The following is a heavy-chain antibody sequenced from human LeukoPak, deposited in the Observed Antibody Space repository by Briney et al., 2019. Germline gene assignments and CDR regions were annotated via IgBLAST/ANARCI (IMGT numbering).Heavy chain of an antibody. CDR3: ASKSSDFDY. CDR1: GGSFSGYY. V-gene: IGHV4-34*01. Sequence: SETLSLTCAVYGGSFSGYYWSWIRQPPGKGLELIGEINHSGSTNYNPSLKSRVTISVDTSKNQFSLKLSSVTAADTAVYYCASKSSDFDYWGQGTLVTVSS. D-gene: IGHD6-25*01. J-gene: IGHJ4*02. CDR2: INHSGST.